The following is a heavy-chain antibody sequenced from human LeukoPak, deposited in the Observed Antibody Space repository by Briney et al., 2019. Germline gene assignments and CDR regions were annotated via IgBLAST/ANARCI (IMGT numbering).Heavy chain of an antibody. CDR2: IYYSGST. J-gene: IGHJ4*02. CDR1: GGSISSGGYY. D-gene: IGHD5-12*01. V-gene: IGHV4-31*03. CDR3: ARDRGPYSGYDSYYFDY. Sequence: RPSETLSLTCTVSGGSISSGGYYWSWIRQHPGKGLEWIGYIYYSGSTYYNPSLKSRVTISVDTSKNQFSLKLSSVTAADTAVYYCARDRGPYSGYDSYYFDYWGQETLVTVSS.